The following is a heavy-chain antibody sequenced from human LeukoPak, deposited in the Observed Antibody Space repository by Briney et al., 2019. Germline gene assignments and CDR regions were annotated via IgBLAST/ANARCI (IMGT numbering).Heavy chain of an antibody. J-gene: IGHJ4*02. Sequence: ASVKVSCKASGYTFTNYYMHWVRQAPGQGLEWMGWINPNSGDTNYAQKVQGRVTMTRDTSISTVYMKLSSLRFDDTAVYYCTGSGTSPYYFDYWGQGTLVTVSS. CDR1: GYTFTNYY. D-gene: IGHD3-10*01. CDR3: TGSGTSPYYFDY. V-gene: IGHV1-2*02. CDR2: INPNSGDT.